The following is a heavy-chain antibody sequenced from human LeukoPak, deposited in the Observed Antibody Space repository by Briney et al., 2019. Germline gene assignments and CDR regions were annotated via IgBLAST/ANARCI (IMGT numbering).Heavy chain of an antibody. CDR3: ARDLDYYGSGTARV. CDR2: ISYDGSNK. D-gene: IGHD3-10*01. J-gene: IGHJ4*02. CDR1: GFTFSSYA. Sequence: GGSLRLSCAASGFTFSSYAMHWVRQAPGKGLEWVAVISYDGSNKYYADSVKGRFTISRDNSKNTLYLQMNSLRAEDTAVYYCARDLDYYGSGTARVWGQGTLVTVSS. V-gene: IGHV3-30-3*01.